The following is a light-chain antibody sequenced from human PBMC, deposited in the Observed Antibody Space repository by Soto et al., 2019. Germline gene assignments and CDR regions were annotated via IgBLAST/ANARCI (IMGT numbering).Light chain of an antibody. V-gene: IGKV3-20*01. CDR2: GAS. J-gene: IGKJ2*01. CDR1: QSIGNNY. CDR3: QHYGSSYT. Sequence: DIVLTQSPGTLSLSPGERATLSCRASQSIGNNYLAWYQQKPGQAPRLLIYGASIRAIDIPDRFSGSGSGTDFTLTISGLEPEDFAVYYCQHYGSSYTFGQRTKVEIK.